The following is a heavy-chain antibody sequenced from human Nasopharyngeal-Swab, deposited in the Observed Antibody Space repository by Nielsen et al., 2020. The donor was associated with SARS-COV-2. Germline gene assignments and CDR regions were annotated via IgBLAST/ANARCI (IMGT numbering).Heavy chain of an antibody. CDR3: VKGEMATIRTDAFDI. CDR1: GFTLRSYA. D-gene: IGHD5-24*01. J-gene: IGHJ3*02. Sequence: GESLKISCAASGFTLRSYAISWVRQAPGKGLEWVSAISGSGGSTDYADSVKGRFTISRDNSKNTLYLQMNSLRAEDTAVYYCVKGEMATIRTDAFDIWGKGTMVTVSS. CDR2: ISGSGGST. V-gene: IGHV3-23*01.